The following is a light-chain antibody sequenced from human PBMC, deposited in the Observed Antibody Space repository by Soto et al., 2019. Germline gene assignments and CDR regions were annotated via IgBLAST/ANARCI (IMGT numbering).Light chain of an antibody. CDR1: KLGDRY. J-gene: IGLJ2*01. V-gene: IGLV3-1*01. CDR3: QAWDTSTAV. CDR2: QDS. Sequence: SYELTQPPSVSVSQGQTASITCFGDKLGDRYVCWYQQKPGQSPVLVIYQDSKRPSGISERFSGSNSGNTATLTISGTQVIDEADYYCQAWDTSTAVFGGGTKLTVL.